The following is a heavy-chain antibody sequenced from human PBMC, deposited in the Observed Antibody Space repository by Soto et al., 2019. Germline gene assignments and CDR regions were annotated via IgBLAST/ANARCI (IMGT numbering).Heavy chain of an antibody. CDR3: ARLFTDPYYYYYGLDG. J-gene: IGHJ6*02. V-gene: IGHV2-26*01. CDR2: IFSNAER. Sequence: QVTLKESGPVLVKATETLTLTCTVSGFSLTTGRMGVSWIRQPPGKALEWLAHIFSNAERSYNSCLQPMLTISDDISKGQVVLTMTDVGPVDTASYFCARLFTDPYYYYYGLDGWGPGTTVTVSS. CDR1: GFSLTTGRMG. D-gene: IGHD3-10*02.